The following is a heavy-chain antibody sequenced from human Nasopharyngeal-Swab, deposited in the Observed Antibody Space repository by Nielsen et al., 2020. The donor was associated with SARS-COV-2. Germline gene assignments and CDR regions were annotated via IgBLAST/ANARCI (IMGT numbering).Heavy chain of an antibody. Sequence: ESLKISCAASGFTFSNAWMSWVRQAPGKGLEWVGRIKSKTDGGTTDYAAPVKGRFTISRDDSKNTLYLQMNSLKTEDTAVYYCTTDLCSSTSCYGPFYYYYYGMDVWGQGTTVTVSS. V-gene: IGHV3-15*01. CDR1: GFTFSNAW. D-gene: IGHD2-2*01. CDR2: IKSKTDGGTT. J-gene: IGHJ6*02. CDR3: TTDLCSSTSCYGPFYYYYYGMDV.